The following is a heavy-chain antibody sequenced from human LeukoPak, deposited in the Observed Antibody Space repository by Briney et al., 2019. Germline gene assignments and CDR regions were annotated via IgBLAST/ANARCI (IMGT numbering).Heavy chain of an antibody. D-gene: IGHD5-18*01. CDR2: IYSGGST. V-gene: IGHV3-53*01. Sequence: GGSLRLSCAASGFTVSSNYMSWVRQAPGKGLEWVSVIYSGGSTYYADSVKGRFTISRDNSKNTLYLQMSSLRVEDTAVYYCARGPETAMVPRYWGQGTLVTVSS. CDR1: GFTVSSNY. J-gene: IGHJ4*02. CDR3: ARGPETAMVPRY.